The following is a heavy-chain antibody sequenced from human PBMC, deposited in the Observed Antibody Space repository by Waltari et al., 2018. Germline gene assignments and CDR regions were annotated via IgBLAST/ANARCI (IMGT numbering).Heavy chain of an antibody. J-gene: IGHJ2*01. V-gene: IGHV4-38-2*01. CDR3: ARKIGATSSAWYFDL. Sequence: QVQLQESGPGLVKPSETLSLTCAVSGYSISSGYYWGWIRQPPGKGLEWIGSSYHRGSPYYNPSLKSRVTISVDTSKNQFSLKLSSVTAADTAVYYCARKIGATSSAWYFDLWGRGSLVTVSS. CDR1: GYSISSGYY. CDR2: SYHRGSP. D-gene: IGHD6-6*01.